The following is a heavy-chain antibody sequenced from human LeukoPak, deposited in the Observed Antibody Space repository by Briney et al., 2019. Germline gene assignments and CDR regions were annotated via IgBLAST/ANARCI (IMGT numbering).Heavy chain of an antibody. CDR1: GYSISSGYH. CDR2: VYRSGTT. Sequence: KPSDTLSLTCVVSGYSISSGYHWGWIRQPPGKGLEWIGSVYRSGTTYYDPSFKSRVTISVDTSKNQISLKVRSVTAADTAMYYCARENWVFDYWGQGILVTVSS. CDR3: ARENWVFDY. D-gene: IGHD7-27*01. V-gene: IGHV4-38-2*02. J-gene: IGHJ4*02.